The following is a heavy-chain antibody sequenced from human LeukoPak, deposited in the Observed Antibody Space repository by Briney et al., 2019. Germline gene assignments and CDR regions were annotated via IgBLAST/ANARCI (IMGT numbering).Heavy chain of an antibody. Sequence: SETLSLTCTVSGGSISSYYWSWIRQPPGKGLEWIGYISYSGSTNYNPSLKSRVNISVDTSKNQFSLKLSSVTAADTAVYYCARIQLWTHDYWGQGTLVTVSS. CDR2: ISYSGST. V-gene: IGHV4-59*01. CDR1: GGSISSYY. D-gene: IGHD5-18*01. J-gene: IGHJ4*02. CDR3: ARIQLWTHDY.